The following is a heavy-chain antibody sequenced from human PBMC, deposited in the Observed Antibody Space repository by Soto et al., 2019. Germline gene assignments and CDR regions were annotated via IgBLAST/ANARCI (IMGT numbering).Heavy chain of an antibody. J-gene: IGHJ3*01. V-gene: IGHV3-43*01. D-gene: IGHD3-3*01. CDR1: GFTFEDYS. CDR2: ITWDGGST. CDR3: AKDLRFSNF. Sequence: EVQLVESGGVVVQPGGSLRLSCAASGFTFEDYSMHWVRQAPGKGLEWVSLITWDGGSTYYADSVKGRFTISRDNTNNFLYLQMNSLRTEDTALYYSAKDLRFSNFWGQGTMVTVS.